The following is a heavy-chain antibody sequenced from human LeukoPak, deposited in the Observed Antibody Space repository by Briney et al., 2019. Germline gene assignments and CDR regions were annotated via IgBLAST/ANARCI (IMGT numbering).Heavy chain of an antibody. CDR3: AHSDVLRFLEWVEFDP. D-gene: IGHD3-3*01. CDR2: IYWDDDK. CDR1: GFSLRTSGVG. Sequence: ASGPTLVKPTQTLTLTCTLSGFSLRTSGVGVGWIRHPPGKALEWLTLIYWDDDKRYNPSLESRLTITKDTSKNQVVLTMTNMDPVDTATYYCAHSDVLRFLEWVEFDPWGQGTLVTVSS. V-gene: IGHV2-5*02. J-gene: IGHJ5*02.